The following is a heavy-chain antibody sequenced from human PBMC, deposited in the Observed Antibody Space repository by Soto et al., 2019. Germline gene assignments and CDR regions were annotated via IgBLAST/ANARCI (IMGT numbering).Heavy chain of an antibody. Sequence: ASVEVSCKVSGYTLTELSMHWVRQAPGKGLEWMGGFDPEDGETIYAQKFQGRVTMTEDTSTDTAYMELSSLRPDDTAVYYCAAGYSSSFAIYYRAQGTLASVSS. J-gene: IGHJ4*02. CDR3: AAGYSSSFAIYY. CDR1: GYTLTELS. D-gene: IGHD6-13*01. CDR2: FDPEDGET. V-gene: IGHV1-24*01.